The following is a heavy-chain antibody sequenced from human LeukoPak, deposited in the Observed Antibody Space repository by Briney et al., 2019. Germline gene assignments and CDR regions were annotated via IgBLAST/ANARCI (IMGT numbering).Heavy chain of an antibody. CDR1: GFTFNSYW. V-gene: IGHV3-7*05. CDR3: ARWSYVSGTWFLDS. Sequence: PGGSLRLSCEASGFTFNSYWMSWVRQAQGKGLEWVADINEDGSTIYYVNSVKGRFTISRDNAKNSLSLQLNTLRAEDRAVYYCARWSYVSGTWFLDSWGQGALVTVSS. D-gene: IGHD3-10*01. J-gene: IGHJ4*02. CDR2: INEDGSTI.